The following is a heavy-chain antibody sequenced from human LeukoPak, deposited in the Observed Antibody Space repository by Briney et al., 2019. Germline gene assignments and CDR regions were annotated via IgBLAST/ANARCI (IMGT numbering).Heavy chain of an antibody. Sequence: GGSLRLSCAASGFTFSYFYMSWIRRAPGKGLEWVSYISSSGSTIFYADSVKGRFTISRDNAKNSLYLQMNSLRAEDTAVYYCARSVVAATETFDYWGQGTLVTVSS. J-gene: IGHJ4*02. V-gene: IGHV3-11*04. CDR1: GFTFSYFY. D-gene: IGHD2-15*01. CDR2: ISSSGSTI. CDR3: ARSVVAATETFDY.